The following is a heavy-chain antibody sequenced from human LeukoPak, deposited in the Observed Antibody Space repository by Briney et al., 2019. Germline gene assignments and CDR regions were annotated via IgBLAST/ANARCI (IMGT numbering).Heavy chain of an antibody. Sequence: SETLSLTCTVSGGSISSYYWSWIRQPPGKGLEWIGYIYYSGSTNYNPSLKSRVTISVDTSKNQFSLKLSSVTAADTAVYYCARLEEHYYDSGSYYNTPKYNWFDPWGQGTLVTVSS. J-gene: IGHJ5*02. D-gene: IGHD3-10*01. CDR3: ARLEEHYYDSGSYYNTPKYNWFDP. CDR1: GGSISSYY. V-gene: IGHV4-59*08. CDR2: IYYSGST.